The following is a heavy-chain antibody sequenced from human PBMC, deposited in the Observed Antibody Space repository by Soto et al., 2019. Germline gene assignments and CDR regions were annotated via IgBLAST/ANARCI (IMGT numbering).Heavy chain of an antibody. J-gene: IGHJ6*02. Sequence: ASVKVSCKASGYTFTSYYMHWVRQAPGQGLEWMGIINPSGGSTSYAQKFQGRVTMTRDTSTSTVYMELSSLRSEDTAVYYCARTRSSSWYYYYGMDVWGQGTTVTAP. CDR2: INPSGGST. D-gene: IGHD6-13*01. V-gene: IGHV1-46*01. CDR1: GYTFTSYY. CDR3: ARTRSSSWYYYYGMDV.